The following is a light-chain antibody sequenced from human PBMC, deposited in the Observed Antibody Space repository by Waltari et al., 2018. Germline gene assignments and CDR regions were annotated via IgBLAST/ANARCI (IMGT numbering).Light chain of an antibody. CDR1: QDISKS. CDR3: QQHDNLPIT. Sequence: DIQMTQSPSSLSASVGDRVTFTCQASQDISKSLNWYKQKPGKAPKLLIHAASILEAGVPSRFRGSGSGTDFTFTISSLQAEDIGTYYCQQHDNLPITFGQGTRLEIK. V-gene: IGKV1-33*01. CDR2: AAS. J-gene: IGKJ5*01.